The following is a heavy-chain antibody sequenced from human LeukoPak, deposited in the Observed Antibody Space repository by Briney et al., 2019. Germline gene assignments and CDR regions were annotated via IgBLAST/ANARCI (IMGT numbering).Heavy chain of an antibody. CDR2: FDPEDGET. D-gene: IGHD6-6*01. Sequence: ASVKVSCKVSGYTLAELSMHWVRQAPGKGLEWRGGFDPEDGETIYAQKFQGRVTMTEDTSTDTAYMELSSLRSEDTAVYYCAICPAAARPFTWFDPWGQGTLVTVSS. CDR1: GYTLAELS. V-gene: IGHV1-24*01. CDR3: AICPAAARPFTWFDP. J-gene: IGHJ5*02.